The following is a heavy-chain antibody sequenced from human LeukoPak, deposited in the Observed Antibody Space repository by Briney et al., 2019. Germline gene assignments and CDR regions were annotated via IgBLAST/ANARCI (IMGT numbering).Heavy chain of an antibody. CDR3: ARDGVVVPAATRYAFDI. V-gene: IGHV4-38-2*02. D-gene: IGHD2-2*01. Sequence: SETLSLTSTVSGYSISSGYYWGWIRQPPGKGLEWIGSIYHSGSTYYNPSLKSRVTISVDTSKNQFSLKLSSVTAADTAVYYCARDGVVVPAATRYAFDIWGQGTMVTVSS. CDR2: IYHSGST. J-gene: IGHJ3*02. CDR1: GYSISSGYY.